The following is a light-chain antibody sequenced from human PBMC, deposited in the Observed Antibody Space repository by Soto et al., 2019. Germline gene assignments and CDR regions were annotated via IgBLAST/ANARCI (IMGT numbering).Light chain of an antibody. J-gene: IGLJ2*01. V-gene: IGLV1-47*01. CDR2: RNN. Sequence: QSVLTQPPSASGTPGQRVTISCSGSNSNIGSKYVYWYQQLPGTAPKLLLYRNNQRPSGVPDRFSGSKSGTSASLAISGLRSEEEDDYYCAAWDNSLVGGPAFGGGTKVTVL. CDR3: AAWDNSLVGGPA. CDR1: NSNIGSKY.